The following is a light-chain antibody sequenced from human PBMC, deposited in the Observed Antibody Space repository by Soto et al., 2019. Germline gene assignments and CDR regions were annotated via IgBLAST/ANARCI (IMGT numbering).Light chain of an antibody. CDR3: QQYNNWPPLS. J-gene: IGKJ4*01. V-gene: IGKV3-15*01. CDR2: GAS. CDR1: QSVSSN. Sequence: EIVMTQSPATLSVSPGERATLSCRASQSVSSNLAWYPQKPGQAPRRLIYGASTRATGIPARFSGSGSGTEFTLTISILQSEDFAVYYCQQYNNWPPLSFGGGTNVEIK.